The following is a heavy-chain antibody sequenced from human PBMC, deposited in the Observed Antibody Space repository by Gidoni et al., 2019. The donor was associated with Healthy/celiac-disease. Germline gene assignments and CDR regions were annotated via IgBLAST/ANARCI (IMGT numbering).Heavy chain of an antibody. Sequence: QLQLQESGPGLVKPSETLSLTCTVSGGSISSSSYYWGWIRQPPGKGLEWIGSIYYSGSTYYNPSLKSRVTISVDTSKNQFSLKLSSVTAADTAVYYCARHQREWRTPDYWGQGTLVTVSS. V-gene: IGHV4-39*01. CDR3: ARHQREWRTPDY. CDR1: GGSISSSSYY. J-gene: IGHJ4*02. D-gene: IGHD2-15*01. CDR2: IYYSGST.